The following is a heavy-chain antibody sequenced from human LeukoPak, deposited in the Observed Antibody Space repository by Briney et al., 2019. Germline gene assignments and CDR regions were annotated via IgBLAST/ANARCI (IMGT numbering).Heavy chain of an antibody. CDR1: GGSISSNNW. Sequence: SETLSLTCAVSGGSISSNNWWSWFRQPPGRGLEWIAEIFHGGNTNYNPSLKSRVTISVDTSKNQFSLKLSSVTAADTAVYYCARHNSGSYPFDYWGQGTLVTVSS. D-gene: IGHD1-26*01. J-gene: IGHJ4*02. CDR2: IFHGGNT. V-gene: IGHV4-4*02. CDR3: ARHNSGSYPFDY.